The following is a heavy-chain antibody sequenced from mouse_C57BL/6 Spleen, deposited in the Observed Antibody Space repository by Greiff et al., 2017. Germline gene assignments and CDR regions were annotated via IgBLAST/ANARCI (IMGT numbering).Heavy chain of an antibody. V-gene: IGHV1-4*01. CDR1: GYTFTSYT. Sequence: VQLQQSGAELARPGASVKMSCKASGYTFTSYTMHWVKQRPGQGLEWIGYINPSSGYTTYNQKFKDKATLTADKSSSTAYMQLSSLTSEDSAVYYCARGDYGNFFAYWGQGTLVTVSA. CDR2: INPSSGYT. J-gene: IGHJ3*01. D-gene: IGHD2-1*01. CDR3: ARGDYGNFFAY.